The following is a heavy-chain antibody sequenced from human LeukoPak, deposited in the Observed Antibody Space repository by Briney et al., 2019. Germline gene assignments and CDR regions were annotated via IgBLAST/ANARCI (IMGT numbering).Heavy chain of an antibody. V-gene: IGHV3-30*19. Sequence: GGSLRLSCAASGFTFSSYGFHWVRQAPGKGLEWVAVISYDGSNKYYADSVKGRFTISRDNSKNTLYLQMNSLRAEDTAVYYCARDLRGYVAAAGKNFDYWGQGTLVTVSS. D-gene: IGHD6-13*01. CDR3: ARDLRGYVAAAGKNFDY. CDR2: ISYDGSNK. J-gene: IGHJ4*02. CDR1: GFTFSSYG.